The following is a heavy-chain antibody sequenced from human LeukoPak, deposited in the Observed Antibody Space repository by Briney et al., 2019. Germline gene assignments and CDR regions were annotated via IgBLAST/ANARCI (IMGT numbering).Heavy chain of an antibody. D-gene: IGHD3-10*01. CDR1: GFTLSTYT. CDR2: ISSSGRYT. J-gene: IGHJ4*02. Sequence: GGSLRLSCAASGFTLSTYTMNWVRQAPGKGLEWVSSISSSGRYTYYSDSIKGRFTISRDNAKNSLYLQMNSLRAEDTAVYYCARYRYSGSSSLTISKDDYWGQGTLVTVSS. V-gene: IGHV3-21*01. CDR3: ARYRYSGSSSLTISKDDY.